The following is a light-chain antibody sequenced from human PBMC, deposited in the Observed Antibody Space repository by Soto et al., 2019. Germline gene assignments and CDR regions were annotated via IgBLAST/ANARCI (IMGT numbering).Light chain of an antibody. CDR1: QSLLHSNGYNY. J-gene: IGKJ3*01. Sequence: DIVMTQSPLALHVTPGEPASISCRSSQSLLHSNGYNYLDWYLQKPGQSPQLLIYLGSYRASGVPDRFSGSGSGTDFTLTISRVEAEDVGVYYCMQALHTLFTFGPGTKVDIK. V-gene: IGKV2-28*01. CDR3: MQALHTLFT. CDR2: LGS.